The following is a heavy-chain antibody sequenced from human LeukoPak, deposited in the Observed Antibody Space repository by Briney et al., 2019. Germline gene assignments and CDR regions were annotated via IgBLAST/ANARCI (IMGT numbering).Heavy chain of an antibody. Sequence: ASVKVSCKVSGYTLTELSMHWVRQAPGKGLEWMGGIIPIFGTANYAQKFQGRVTITADESTSTAYMELSSLRSEDTAVYYCATRASIAAPIDYWGQGTLVTVSS. CDR3: ATRASIAAPIDY. D-gene: IGHD6-13*01. CDR2: IIPIFGTA. V-gene: IGHV1-69*13. J-gene: IGHJ4*02. CDR1: GYTLTELS.